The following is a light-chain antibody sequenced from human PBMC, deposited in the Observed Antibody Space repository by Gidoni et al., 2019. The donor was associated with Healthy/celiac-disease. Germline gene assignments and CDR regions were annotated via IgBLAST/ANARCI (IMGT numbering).Light chain of an antibody. V-gene: IGKV1-27*01. CDR1: QGISNY. Sequence: DIQMTHSPSSLSASVGDRVTITCRASQGISNYLAWYQQKPGKVPKLLIYAASTLQSGVPSRFSGSGSGTDFTLTISSLQPEDVATYYCQKYNRAPPWTFGQGTKVEIK. CDR2: AAS. J-gene: IGKJ1*01. CDR3: QKYNRAPPWT.